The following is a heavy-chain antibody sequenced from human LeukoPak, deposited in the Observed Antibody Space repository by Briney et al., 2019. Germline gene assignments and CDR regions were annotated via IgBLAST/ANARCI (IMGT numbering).Heavy chain of an antibody. CDR1: GFTFSSYG. J-gene: IGHJ3*02. CDR2: ISYDGSNK. D-gene: IGHD2-15*01. Sequence: GGSLILSCAASGFTFSSYGMHWVRQAPGKGLEWVAVISYDGSNKYYADSVKGRFTISRDNSKNTLYLQMNSLRAEDTAVYYCAKDGGCSGGSCYTLLWAFDIWGQGTMVTVSS. V-gene: IGHV3-30*18. CDR3: AKDGGCSGGSCYTLLWAFDI.